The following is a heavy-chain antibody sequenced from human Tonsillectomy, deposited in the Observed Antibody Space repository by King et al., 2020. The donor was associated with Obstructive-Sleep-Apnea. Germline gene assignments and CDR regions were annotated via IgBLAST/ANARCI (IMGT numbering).Heavy chain of an antibody. Sequence: VQLVESGAEVKKPGASVRVSCKASGYTFTNYGISWVRQAPGQGLEWMGWISAYNGNTNYAQNLQGRVTMTTDTSTSTAYMELRGLRSDDTAVYYCARGVRTYYYDSSAYDYFDYWGKGTLVTVSS. V-gene: IGHV1-18*01. CDR2: ISAYNGNT. CDR3: ARGVRTYYYDSSAYDYFDY. J-gene: IGHJ4*02. D-gene: IGHD3-22*01. CDR1: GYTFTNYG.